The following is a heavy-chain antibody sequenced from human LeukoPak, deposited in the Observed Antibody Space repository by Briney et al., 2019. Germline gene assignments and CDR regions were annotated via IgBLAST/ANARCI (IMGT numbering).Heavy chain of an antibody. V-gene: IGHV4-59*01. J-gene: IGHJ4*02. CDR1: GGSISSYY. CDR3: ARGDIAVAGFDY. D-gene: IGHD6-19*01. CDR2: IYYSGST. Sequence: SETLSLTCTDSGGSISSYYWSWIRQPPGKGLEWIGYIYYSGSTNYNPSLKSRVTISVDTSKNQFSLKLSSVTAADTAVYYCARGDIAVAGFDYWGQGTLVTVSS.